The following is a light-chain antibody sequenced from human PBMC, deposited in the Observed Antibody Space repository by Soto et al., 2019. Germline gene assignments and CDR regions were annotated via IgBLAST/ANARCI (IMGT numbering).Light chain of an antibody. Sequence: VMTQSPATLSVSPGESATLSCRASQSISNNLAWYQQKPGQAPRLLMYDASTRATAIPDRFSGSGSVAYFTLTISSMQSEDLAVYYCQQYNNWPRTFGQGNKVEVK. CDR2: DAS. CDR1: QSISNN. V-gene: IGKV3-15*01. CDR3: QQYNNWPRT. J-gene: IGKJ1*01.